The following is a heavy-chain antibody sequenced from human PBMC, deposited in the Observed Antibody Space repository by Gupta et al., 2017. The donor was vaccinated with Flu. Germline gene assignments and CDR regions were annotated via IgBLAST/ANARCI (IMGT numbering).Heavy chain of an antibody. Sequence: QVQLVESGGGVVQTGKSLRLSCATSGFTFSKYGMHWVRQAPGKGLEWVAFISSGATNKYYTDSMKGPFTISRDDSKSILYLQMNSLRAEDTAVYYCARDGPHFDIDYWGQGTLVTVSS. CDR1: GFTFSKYG. CDR3: ARDGPHFDIDY. D-gene: IGHD3-9*01. J-gene: IGHJ4*02. CDR2: ISSGATNK. V-gene: IGHV3-33*01.